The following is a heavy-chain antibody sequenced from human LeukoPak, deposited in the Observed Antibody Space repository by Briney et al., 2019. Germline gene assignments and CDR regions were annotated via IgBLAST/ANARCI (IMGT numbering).Heavy chain of an antibody. D-gene: IGHD1-26*01. CDR2: ISGSGSII. J-gene: IGHJ5*02. Sequence: GRSLRLSCAASGFNFNNYGMNWVRQAPGKGLEWISYISGSGSIIYDADSVKGRFTISRDNAKNSLYLQMNSLRAEDTAVYHCARVYSPFSTWFDPWGQGTLVTVSS. CDR3: ARVYSPFSTWFDP. V-gene: IGHV3-48*03. CDR1: GFNFNNYG.